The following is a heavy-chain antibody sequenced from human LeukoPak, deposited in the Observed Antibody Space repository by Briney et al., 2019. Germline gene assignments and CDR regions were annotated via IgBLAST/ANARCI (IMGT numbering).Heavy chain of an antibody. CDR2: IRSKANSYAT. J-gene: IGHJ6*03. V-gene: IGHV3-73*01. CDR3: TRSTRGYSYGSEFNYYYYYYMDV. Sequence: PGGSLRLSCAASGFTFSGSAMHWVRQASGKGLEWVGRIRSKANSYATAYAASVKGRFTTSRDDSKNTAYLQMNSLKTEDTAVYYCTRSTRGYSYGSEFNYYYYYYMDVWGKGTTVTVSS. CDR1: GFTFSGSA. D-gene: IGHD5-18*01.